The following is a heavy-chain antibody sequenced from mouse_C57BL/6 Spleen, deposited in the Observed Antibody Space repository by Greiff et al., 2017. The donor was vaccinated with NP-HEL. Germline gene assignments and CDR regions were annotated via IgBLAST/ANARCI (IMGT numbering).Heavy chain of an antibody. Sequence: EVQLQESGGGLVQPGGSLKLSCAASGFTFSDYGMAWVRQAPRKGPEWVAFISNLAYSIYYADTVTGRFTISRENAKNTLYLEISSLRSEDTAMYYCARQRGLITTLVEGFDVWGTGTTVTVSS. D-gene: IGHD1-1*01. CDR2: ISNLAYSI. CDR1: GFTFSDYG. J-gene: IGHJ1*03. V-gene: IGHV5-15*01. CDR3: ARQRGLITTLVEGFDV.